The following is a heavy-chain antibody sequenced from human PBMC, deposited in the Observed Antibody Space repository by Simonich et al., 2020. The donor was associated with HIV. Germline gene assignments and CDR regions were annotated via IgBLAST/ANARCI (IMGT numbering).Heavy chain of an antibody. CDR3: ARGHYYDSSGLMYFDY. CDR2: ILPIFCKA. V-gene: IGHV1-69*13. J-gene: IGHJ4*02. D-gene: IGHD3-22*01. CDR1: GGTFSSHA. Sequence: QVQLVQSGAEVKKPGSSVKVSCKASGGTFSSHAITWVRQAPGQGLEWSGGILPIFCKANYAQKFQGRVTITADESTSTAYMELSSLRSEDTAVYYCARGHYYDSSGLMYFDYWGQGTLVTVSS.